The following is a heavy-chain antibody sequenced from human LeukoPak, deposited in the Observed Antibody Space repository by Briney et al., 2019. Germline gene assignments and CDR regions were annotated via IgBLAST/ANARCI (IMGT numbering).Heavy chain of an antibody. Sequence: SETLSLTCTVSGGSIDDYYWSWIRQPPGKGLEWIGYMYHRGNINYNPSLKSRVTISEDTSRNQLSLNLRSVTAADTAVYYCAATIKRDYGDTNLHYWGQGTLVTVFS. CDR3: AATIKRDYGDTNLHY. CDR1: GGSIDDYY. V-gene: IGHV4-59*01. D-gene: IGHD4-17*01. CDR2: MYHRGNI. J-gene: IGHJ4*02.